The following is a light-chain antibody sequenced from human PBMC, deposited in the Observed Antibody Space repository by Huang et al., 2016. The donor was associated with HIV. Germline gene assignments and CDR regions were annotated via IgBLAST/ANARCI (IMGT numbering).Light chain of an antibody. Sequence: EIVLTQSPTTLSLSPGERATLSCRASQSVNRYLAWYQQKPGQAPRLLSYDASNSATGIPARFSGSGSGTDFTLTISSLEPEDFAVYYCQQRSNWPPITFGQGTRLEIK. CDR1: QSVNRY. V-gene: IGKV3-11*01. CDR3: QQRSNWPPIT. CDR2: DAS. J-gene: IGKJ5*01.